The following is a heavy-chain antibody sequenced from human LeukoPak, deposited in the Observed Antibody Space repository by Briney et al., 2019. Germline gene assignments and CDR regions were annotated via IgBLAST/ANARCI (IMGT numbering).Heavy chain of an antibody. CDR2: TYYRSKWYH. Sequence: SQTLSLICAISGDSVSSNSATWSWIRQSPSRGLEWLGRTYYRSKWYHDYVVSVKSRITINLDTSRNQFSLQLNSVTPEDTAVYYCARSGTGGGNWFDPWGQGILVTVSS. CDR3: ARSGTGGGNWFDP. V-gene: IGHV6-1*01. CDR1: GDSVSSNSAT. D-gene: IGHD2-8*02. J-gene: IGHJ5*02.